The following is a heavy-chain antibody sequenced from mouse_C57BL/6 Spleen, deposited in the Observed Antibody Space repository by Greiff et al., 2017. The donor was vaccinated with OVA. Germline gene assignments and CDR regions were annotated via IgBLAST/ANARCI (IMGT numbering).Heavy chain of an antibody. CDR2: IRSKSSNYAT. Sequence: EVQRVESGGGLVQPKGSLKLSCAASGFTFNTYAMHWVRQAPGKGLEWVARIRSKSSNYATYYADSVKDRFTISKDDSQSMLYLQMNNRKTEDTAMYYCVREGVYGSYFDYWGQGTTLTVSS. D-gene: IGHD1-1*01. CDR1: GFTFNTYA. J-gene: IGHJ2*01. CDR3: VREGVYGSYFDY. V-gene: IGHV10-3*01.